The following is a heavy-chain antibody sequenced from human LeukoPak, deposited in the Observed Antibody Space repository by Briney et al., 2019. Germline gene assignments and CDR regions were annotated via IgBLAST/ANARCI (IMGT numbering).Heavy chain of an antibody. CDR3: SRQRYGLINWFDP. V-gene: IGHV4-39*01. CDR2: VHYSGST. Sequence: SGTLSLTCTASGVSLSSYYWGWVRQPPGKGLEWIGSVHYSGSTSYNPSLQSRLTIPIDTSNNQFSLNLNCVTATDTAVYSCSRQRYGLINWFDPWGQGTLVSVSS. J-gene: IGHJ5*02. CDR1: GVSLSSYY. D-gene: IGHD3-10*01.